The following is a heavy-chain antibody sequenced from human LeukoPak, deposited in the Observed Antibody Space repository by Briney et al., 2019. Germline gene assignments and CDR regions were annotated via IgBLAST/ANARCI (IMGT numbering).Heavy chain of an antibody. V-gene: IGHV4-59*08. D-gene: IGHD5-18*01. CDR3: ARHPANSPFDY. CDR2: NT. Sequence: SETLSLTCTVSGDSISSNCWSWIRQPPGKGLEWIGFNTHYNPSLKSRVTISIDTSKNQLSLKLSSVTAADTAMYYCARHPANSPFDYWGQGTLVTVSS. J-gene: IGHJ4*02. CDR1: GDSISSNC.